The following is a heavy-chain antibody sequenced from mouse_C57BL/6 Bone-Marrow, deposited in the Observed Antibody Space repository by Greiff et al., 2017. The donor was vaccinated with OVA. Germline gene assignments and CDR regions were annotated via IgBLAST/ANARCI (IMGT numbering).Heavy chain of an antibody. CDR3: ARGIVPTKAY. V-gene: IGHV5-4*03. D-gene: IGHD2-5*01. J-gene: IGHJ3*01. CDR1: GFTFSSYA. CDR2: ISDGGSYT. Sequence: EVKLVESGGGLVKPGGSLKLSCAASGFTFSSYAMSWVRQTPEKRLEWVATISDGGSYTYYPDNVKGRFTISRDNAKNNLYLQMSHLKSEDTAMYYCARGIVPTKAYWGQGTLVTVSA.